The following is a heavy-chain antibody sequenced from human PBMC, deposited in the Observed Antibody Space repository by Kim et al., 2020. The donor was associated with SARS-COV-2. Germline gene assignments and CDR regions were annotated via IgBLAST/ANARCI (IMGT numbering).Heavy chain of an antibody. D-gene: IGHD4-17*01. Sequence: YAACVKGRFTISRDDSTSIAYLQMNSLKTEDTAVYYCTRQRESNYGVDYWGQGTLVTVSS. CDR3: TRQRESNYGVDY. V-gene: IGHV3-49*02. J-gene: IGHJ4*02.